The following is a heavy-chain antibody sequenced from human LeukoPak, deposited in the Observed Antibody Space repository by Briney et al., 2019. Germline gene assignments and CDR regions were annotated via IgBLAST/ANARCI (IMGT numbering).Heavy chain of an antibody. D-gene: IGHD6-19*01. J-gene: IGHJ4*02. CDR3: ARVGGWLAYFDY. CDR2: INPSGGST. CDR1: GYTFTSYY. V-gene: IGHV1-46*01. Sequence: ASVKVSCKASGYTFTSYYMHWVRQAPGQGLEWMGIINPSGGSTSYAQKFQGRVTMTRDTSTSTVFMELSSLRSEDTAVYYCARVGGWLAYFDYWGQGTLVTVSS.